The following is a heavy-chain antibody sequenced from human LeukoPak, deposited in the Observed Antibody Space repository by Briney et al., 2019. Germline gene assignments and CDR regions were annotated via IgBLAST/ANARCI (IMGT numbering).Heavy chain of an antibody. CDR2: IYPGDSDT. Sequence: GESLKISCKGSGYSFTSYWIGWVRQMPGRGLEWMGIIYPGDSDTRYSPSFQGQVTISADKSTSTAYLQWSSLKASDTAMYYCARRGYCSGGSCAAEYFQHWGQGTLVTVSS. CDR3: ARRGYCSGGSCAAEYFQH. D-gene: IGHD2-15*01. J-gene: IGHJ1*01. V-gene: IGHV5-51*01. CDR1: GYSFTSYW.